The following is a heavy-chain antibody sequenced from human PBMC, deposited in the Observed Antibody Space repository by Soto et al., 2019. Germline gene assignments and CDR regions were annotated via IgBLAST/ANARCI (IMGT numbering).Heavy chain of an antibody. V-gene: IGHV4-31*03. CDR2: IYYSGST. J-gene: IGHJ5*02. Sequence: SETLSLTCSVSGGSISSGGYYWSWIRQHPGKGLEWIGYIYYSGSTYYNPSLKSRVTISVDTSKNQFSLKLSSVTAADTAVYYCARDEAAAVIDPRGQGTLVTVSS. CDR3: ARDEAAAVIDP. CDR1: GGSISSGGYY. D-gene: IGHD6-13*01.